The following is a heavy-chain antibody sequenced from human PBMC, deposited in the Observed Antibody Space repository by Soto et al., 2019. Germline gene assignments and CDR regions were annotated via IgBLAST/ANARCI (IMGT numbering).Heavy chain of an antibody. D-gene: IGHD4-17*01. J-gene: IGHJ4*02. CDR3: ARDRFYGDPVYYFDY. CDR2: INAGNGNT. V-gene: IGHV1-3*01. Sequence: QVQRVQSGAEVKKPGASVKVSCKASGYTFTSYAMHWVRQAPGQRLEWMGWINAGNGNTKYSQKFQGRVTITRDTSASTAYMELSSLRSEDTAVYYCARDRFYGDPVYYFDYWDQGTLVTVSS. CDR1: GYTFTSYA.